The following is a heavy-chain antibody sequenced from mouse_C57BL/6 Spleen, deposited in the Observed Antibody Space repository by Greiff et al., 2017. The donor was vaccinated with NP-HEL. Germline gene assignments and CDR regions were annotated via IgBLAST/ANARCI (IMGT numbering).Heavy chain of an antibody. CDR2: IDPSDSET. D-gene: IGHD1-1*01. Sequence: LQQPGAELVRPGSSVKLSCKASGYTFTSYWMHWVKQRPIQGLEWIGNIDPSDSETHYNQKFKDKATLTVDKSSSTAYMQLSSLTSEDSAVYYCTKEGGSKRYFDVWGTGTTVTVSS. CDR3: TKEGGSKRYFDV. V-gene: IGHV1-52*01. J-gene: IGHJ1*03. CDR1: GYTFTSYW.